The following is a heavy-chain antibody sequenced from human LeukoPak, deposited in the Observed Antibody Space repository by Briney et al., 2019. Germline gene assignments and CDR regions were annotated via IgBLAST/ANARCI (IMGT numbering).Heavy chain of an antibody. J-gene: IGHJ6*02. CDR3: ARDQGFIAAAPSGYYGMDV. CDR1: GFTFDNYG. D-gene: IGHD6-13*01. CDR2: INWNGGST. V-gene: IGHV3-20*04. Sequence: GGSLRLSCAASGFTFDNYGMTWVRQVPGRGLEWVAGINWNGGSTGYTDSVRGRFTISRDNDENSLFLQMNSLRAEDTAVYYCARDQGFIAAAPSGYYGMDVWGQGTTVTVSS.